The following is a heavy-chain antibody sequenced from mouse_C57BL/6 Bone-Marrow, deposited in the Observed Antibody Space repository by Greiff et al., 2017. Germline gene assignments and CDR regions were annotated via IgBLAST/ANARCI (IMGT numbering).Heavy chain of an antibody. CDR3: ARNFDYEAWFAY. D-gene: IGHD2-4*01. Sequence: VQLQESGPGLVQPSQSLSITCTVSGFSLTSYGVHWVRQSPGKGLEWLGVLWRGGSTDYNAAFISRLSISKDNSKSQVFFKMNSLLADDTAIYYGARNFDYEAWFAYWGQGTLVTVSA. V-gene: IGHV2-2*01. J-gene: IGHJ3*01. CDR1: GFSLTSYG. CDR2: LWRGGST.